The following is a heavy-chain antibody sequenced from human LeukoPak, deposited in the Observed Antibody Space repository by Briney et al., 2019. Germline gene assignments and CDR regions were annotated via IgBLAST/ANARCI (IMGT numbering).Heavy chain of an antibody. CDR3: TRRGGSSSSDWFDP. CDR1: GGSISSYY. V-gene: IGHV4-59*08. J-gene: IGHJ5*02. Sequence: PSETLSLTCTLSGGSISSYYWSWVRQPPGKGLGWIGYVYYTGSTSYHTSLKSRVTISGDTSKNQFSLKLSSVTAADTAVEYCTRRGGSSSSDWFDPWGQGTLVIVSS. D-gene: IGHD6-6*01. CDR2: VYYTGST.